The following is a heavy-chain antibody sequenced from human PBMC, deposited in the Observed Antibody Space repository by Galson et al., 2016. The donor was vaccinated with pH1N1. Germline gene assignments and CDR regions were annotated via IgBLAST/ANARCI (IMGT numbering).Heavy chain of an antibody. CDR1: GFSLTNSGVA. CDR2: FYWDGDQ. J-gene: IGHJ4*02. D-gene: IGHD3-10*01. V-gene: IGHV2-5*02. Sequence: PALVKPTQTLTLTCTFSGFSLTNSGVAVGWIRQPPGKALEWLALFYWDGDQRSSPSLKGRLTLTKDTSKNQVVLTMTNVDPVDTATSYCAHRRRGSGTPGVYDYWGQGTLVTVSS. CDR3: AHRRRGSGTPGVYDY.